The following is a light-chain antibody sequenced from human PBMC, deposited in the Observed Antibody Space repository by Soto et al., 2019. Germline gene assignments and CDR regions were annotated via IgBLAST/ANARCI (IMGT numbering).Light chain of an antibody. J-gene: IGKJ4*01. V-gene: IGKV3-20*01. CDR1: QSVGRNF. Sequence: EIVLTQSPGTLSLSPGETTTLSCRASQSVGRNFLAWYQQKPGRAPRLLIHGASYRATAVPDRFSGSGSETYFILTIIRLEPEDFAVYYCHQYAASPLTFGGGTKVEIK. CDR3: HQYAASPLT. CDR2: GAS.